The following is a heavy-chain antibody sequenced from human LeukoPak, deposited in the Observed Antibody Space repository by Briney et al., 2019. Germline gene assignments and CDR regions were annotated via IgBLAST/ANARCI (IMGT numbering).Heavy chain of an antibody. Sequence: GGSLRLSCAASGFTFSNAWMSWVRQAPGKELEWVGRIKSKTDGGTTDYAAPVKGRFTISRDDSKNTLYLQMNSLKTEDTAVYYCTTTYCSGGSCYDYWGQGTLVTVSP. J-gene: IGHJ4*02. V-gene: IGHV3-15*01. CDR2: IKSKTDGGTT. CDR3: TTTYCSGGSCYDY. CDR1: GFTFSNAW. D-gene: IGHD2-15*01.